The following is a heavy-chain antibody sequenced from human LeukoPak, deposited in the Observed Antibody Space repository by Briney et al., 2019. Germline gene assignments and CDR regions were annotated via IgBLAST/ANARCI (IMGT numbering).Heavy chain of an antibody. V-gene: IGHV4-4*07. CDR1: GGSISSYY. CDR2: IYTSGST. D-gene: IGHD3-16*01. J-gene: IGHJ6*02. Sequence: SETLSLTCTVSGGSISSYYWSWIRQPAGKGLEWIGRIYTSGSTNHNPSLKSRVTMSVDTTKNQFSLKLSSVTAADTAVYYCARDGVPRNGMDVWGQGTTVTVSS. CDR3: ARDGVPRNGMDV.